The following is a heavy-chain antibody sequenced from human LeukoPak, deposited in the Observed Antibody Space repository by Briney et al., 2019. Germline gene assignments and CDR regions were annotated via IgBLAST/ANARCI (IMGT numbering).Heavy chain of an antibody. CDR2: ISWNSGSI. CDR3: AKDMGSGYAYFDY. Sequence: PGGSLRLSCAASGFTFDDYALHWLRQAPGKGLEWVSGISWNSGSIGYADSVKGRFTISRDNAKNSLYLQMNSLRAEDTALYYCAKDMGSGYAYFDYWGQGTLVTVSS. V-gene: IGHV3-9*01. D-gene: IGHD3-22*01. J-gene: IGHJ4*02. CDR1: GFTFDDYA.